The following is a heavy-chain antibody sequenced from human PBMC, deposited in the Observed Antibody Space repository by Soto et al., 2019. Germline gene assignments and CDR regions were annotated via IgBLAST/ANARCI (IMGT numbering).Heavy chain of an antibody. CDR3: ARQEYYRGSCDYFNW. CDR1: GGSIISSNSY. J-gene: IGHJ4*02. CDR2: IYHGGNT. Sequence: SETLSLTCTVSGGSIISSNSYWGWIRQPPGKGLEWIGSIYHGGNTYYNPSLESRVTISVDTSRNQFSLRLSSVTAADTAAYYCARQEYYRGSCDYFNWWGQGTLVTVSS. D-gene: IGHD1-26*01. V-gene: IGHV4-39*01.